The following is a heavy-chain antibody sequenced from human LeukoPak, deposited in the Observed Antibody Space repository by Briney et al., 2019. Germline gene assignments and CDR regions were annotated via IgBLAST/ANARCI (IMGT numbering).Heavy chain of an antibody. V-gene: IGHV3-9*01. Sequence: AGGSLRLSCAASGFTFDDYAMHWVRPAPGKGLEWVSGIGWNSGSIGYADSVKGRFTISRDNAKNSLYLQMNSLRAEDTALYYCAKGGPGTGYSSGWDRPFDYWGQGTLVTVSS. CDR2: IGWNSGSI. J-gene: IGHJ4*02. CDR1: GFTFDDYA. CDR3: AKGGPGTGYSSGWDRPFDY. D-gene: IGHD6-19*01.